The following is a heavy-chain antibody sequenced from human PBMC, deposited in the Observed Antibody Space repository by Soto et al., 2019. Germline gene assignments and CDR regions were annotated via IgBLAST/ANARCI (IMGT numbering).Heavy chain of an antibody. Sequence: GSLRLSCAASGFTFSGYAMTWVRQAPGKGPEWVSGISGSGANIYYADSVKGRFTISRDNSKNTLYLQMNSLRAEDTAVYSCARRTSYGSGSYMYYYYGLDVWGQGTTVTVSS. CDR2: ISGSGANI. D-gene: IGHD3-10*01. CDR3: ARRTSYGSGSYMYYYYGLDV. V-gene: IGHV3-23*01. CDR1: GFTFSGYA. J-gene: IGHJ6*02.